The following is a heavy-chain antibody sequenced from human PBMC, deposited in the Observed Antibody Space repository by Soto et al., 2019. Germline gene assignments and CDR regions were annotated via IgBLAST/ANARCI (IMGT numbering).Heavy chain of an antibody. D-gene: IGHD3-22*01. CDR3: ARVAYYDSSGPPDAFDI. CDR1: GYTFTGYY. Sequence: QVQLVQSGAEVKKPGASVKVSCKASGYTFTGYYMHWVRQAPGQGLEWMGWINPNSGGTNYAQKFQGWVTMTRDTSISTAYMGLSRLRYDDTAVYYCARVAYYDSSGPPDAFDIWGQGTMVTVSS. V-gene: IGHV1-2*04. J-gene: IGHJ3*02. CDR2: INPNSGGT.